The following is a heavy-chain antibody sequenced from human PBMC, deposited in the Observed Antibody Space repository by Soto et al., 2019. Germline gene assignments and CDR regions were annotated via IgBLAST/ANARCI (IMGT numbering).Heavy chain of an antibody. CDR1: GYTFTSYG. CDR2: ISAYNGNT. D-gene: IGHD3-3*01. CDR3: ARWAYYDFWSGSADYYYYGMDV. Sequence: ASVKVSCKASGYTFTSYGISWVRQAPGQGLEWMGWISAYNGNTNYAQKLQGRVTMTTDTSTSTAYMELRSLRSDDTAVYYCARWAYYDFWSGSADYYYYGMDVWGQGTTVTVSS. V-gene: IGHV1-18*04. J-gene: IGHJ6*02.